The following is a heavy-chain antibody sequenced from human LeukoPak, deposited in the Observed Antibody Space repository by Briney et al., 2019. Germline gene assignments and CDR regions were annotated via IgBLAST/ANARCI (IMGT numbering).Heavy chain of an antibody. Sequence: ASVKLSCKTSGYIFTTYNINWVRQAPGQGLEWMGWISAYNGNTNYEQKLQGRVTMTTDTSTSTAYMELRSLRSDDTAMYYCARSVTAFCSGGNCYSGVFDFWGQGTLVTVSS. V-gene: IGHV1-18*04. J-gene: IGHJ4*02. CDR2: ISAYNGNT. CDR3: ARSVTAFCSGGNCYSGVFDF. CDR1: GYIFTTYN. D-gene: IGHD2-15*01.